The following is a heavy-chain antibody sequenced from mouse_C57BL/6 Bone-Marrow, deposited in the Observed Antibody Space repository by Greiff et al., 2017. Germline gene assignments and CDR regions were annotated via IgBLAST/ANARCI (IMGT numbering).Heavy chain of an antibody. J-gene: IGHJ4*01. Sequence: EVQLQESGPGLVKPSQSLSLTCSVTGYSITSGYYWNWIRQFPGNKLEWMGYISYDGSNNYNPSLKNRISITRDTSKNQFFLKLNSVTTENTATYYGSRAYITTVVGRDYYAMDYWGQGTSVTVSS. D-gene: IGHD1-1*01. CDR3: SRAYITTVVGRDYYAMDY. V-gene: IGHV3-6*01. CDR1: GYSITSGYY. CDR2: ISYDGSN.